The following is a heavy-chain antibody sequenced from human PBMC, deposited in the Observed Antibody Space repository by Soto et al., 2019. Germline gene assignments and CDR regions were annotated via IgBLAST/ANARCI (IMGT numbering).Heavy chain of an antibody. CDR1: GGSFSGYY. J-gene: IGHJ6*02. CDR2: INHSGST. D-gene: IGHD5-18*01. V-gene: IGHV4-34*01. CDR3: ARDRYGNYYHYGMDV. Sequence: LSLTCAVYGGSFSGYYWSWIRQPPGKGLEWIGEINHSGSTNYNPSLKSRVTISVDMSKKQFYLKVSSVIAADTAVYYCARDRYGNYYHYGMDVWGQGTTVTVSS.